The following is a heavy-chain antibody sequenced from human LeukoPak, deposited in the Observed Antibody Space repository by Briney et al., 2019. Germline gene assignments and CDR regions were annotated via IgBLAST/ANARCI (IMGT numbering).Heavy chain of an antibody. Sequence: GGALTLSCAASGFTFSSYTMHRLRQAPGKGLEWVAVISDDGSNEYYADSVKGRFTISSDNSKNTLYLQMNSLRAEATALYYCTRGFYYDSGAYYVANFWGQGTLVTVSS. V-gene: IGHV3-30*14. CDR2: ISDDGSNE. D-gene: IGHD3-22*01. CDR1: GFTFSSYT. J-gene: IGHJ4*02. CDR3: TRGFYYDSGAYYVANF.